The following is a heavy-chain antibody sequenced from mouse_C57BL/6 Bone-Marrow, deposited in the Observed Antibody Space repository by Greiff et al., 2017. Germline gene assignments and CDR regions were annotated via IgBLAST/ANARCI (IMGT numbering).Heavy chain of an antibody. CDR3: ARKRDYCAMDY. CDR1: GFSLTSYG. CDR2: IWSGEST. V-gene: IGHV2-2*01. Sequence: VQLVELGPGLVQPSQSLSITCTVSGFSLTSYGVHWVRQSPGKGLEWLGGIWSGESTDYNAAFISRLGISKDNSKSQVFFKMNSLQADDTAIYYCARKRDYCAMDYWGQGTSVTVS. J-gene: IGHJ4*01.